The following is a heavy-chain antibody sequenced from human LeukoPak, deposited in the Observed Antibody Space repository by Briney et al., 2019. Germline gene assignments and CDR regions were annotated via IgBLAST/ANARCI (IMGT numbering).Heavy chain of an antibody. CDR1: GYTFTSYG. J-gene: IGHJ4*02. CDR2: INADNGNT. V-gene: IGHV1-18*01. CDR3: ARDADGSGTLLDY. Sequence: GASVKVSCKASGYTFTSYGISWVRQAPGQALEWMGWINADNGNTRYAQKLQGRVTMTTDTSTTTAYMDLRSLRSDDTAVYYCARDADGSGTLLDYWGQGTLVTVSS. D-gene: IGHD3-10*01.